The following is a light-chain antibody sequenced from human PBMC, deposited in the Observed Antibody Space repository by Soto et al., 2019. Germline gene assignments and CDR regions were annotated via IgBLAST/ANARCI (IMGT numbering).Light chain of an antibody. CDR2: AAS. J-gene: IGKJ1*01. V-gene: IGKV1-12*01. CDR1: QGIGSW. Sequence: DIPMTQSPSSVSASVGDRVTITCRASQGIGSWLAWYQQRPGKAPKLLIYAASTLHTGVPSRFSGSGSGTDFTLTISTLQPEDFATYFCQQAHSFPWTFGQGTKVELK. CDR3: QQAHSFPWT.